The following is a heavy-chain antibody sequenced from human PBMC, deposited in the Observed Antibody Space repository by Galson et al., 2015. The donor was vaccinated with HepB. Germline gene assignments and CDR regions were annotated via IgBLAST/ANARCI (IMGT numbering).Heavy chain of an antibody. CDR1: GFSFSTYG. V-gene: IGHV3-30*02. J-gene: IGHJ4*02. D-gene: IGHD1-1*01. Sequence: SLRLSCAASGFSFSTYGMHWVRQAPGKGLEWVAYILNDGSRKVYADSVRGRFTVSRDNSKNMLFLQMNSLRPDDTAVYYCAKDVNWTFDYWGQGTLVTVSS. CDR2: ILNDGSRK. CDR3: AKDVNWTFDY.